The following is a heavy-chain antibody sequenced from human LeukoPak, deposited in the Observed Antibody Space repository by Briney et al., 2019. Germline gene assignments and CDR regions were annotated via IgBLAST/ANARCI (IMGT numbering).Heavy chain of an antibody. CDR1: GFTFSSYW. CDR3: ARVALNWFDP. J-gene: IGHJ5*02. V-gene: IGHV3-7*01. Sequence: GGSLRLSCAASGFTFSSYWMSWVRQAPGKGLEWVANIKQDGSEKSYVDSVKGRFTVSRGNAKNSLYLQMNSLRAEDTAVYYCARVALNWFDPWGQGTLVTVSS. CDR2: IKQDGSEK.